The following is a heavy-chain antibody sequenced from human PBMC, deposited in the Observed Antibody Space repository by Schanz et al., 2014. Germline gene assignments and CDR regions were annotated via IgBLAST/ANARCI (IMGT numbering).Heavy chain of an antibody. CDR3: ASGVHVSSLQKGLQF. V-gene: IGHV3-48*01. D-gene: IGHD3-10*01. Sequence: VQLVESGGGVVQPGGSLRLSCAAYGFAFSSYSMHWVRQAPGKGLEWLSYIATSSSTRHYADSVKGRVTISRDNAKNSVSLQMRRLRVEDTAVYYCASGVHVSSLQKGLQFWGRGTLVIVSS. CDR2: IATSSSTR. J-gene: IGHJ1*01. CDR1: GFAFSSYS.